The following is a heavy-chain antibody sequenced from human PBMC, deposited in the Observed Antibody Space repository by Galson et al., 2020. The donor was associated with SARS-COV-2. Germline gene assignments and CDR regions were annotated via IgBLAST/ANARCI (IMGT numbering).Heavy chain of an antibody. Sequence: ASVKVSCKASGYTFSTYGTSWVRQAPGQGLEWTGWISAYNGNTNYAQKFQGRVTMTTDTSTSTAYMELRSLRSDDTAVYYCARVSIVVVVAAALDYWGQGTLVTVSS. CDR1: GYTFSTYG. J-gene: IGHJ4*02. CDR3: ARVSIVVVVAAALDY. D-gene: IGHD2-15*01. CDR2: ISAYNGNT. V-gene: IGHV1-18*01.